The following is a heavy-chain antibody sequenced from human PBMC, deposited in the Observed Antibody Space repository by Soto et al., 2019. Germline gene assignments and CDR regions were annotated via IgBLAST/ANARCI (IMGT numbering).Heavy chain of an antibody. CDR2: MTASGVTM. Sequence: PWGSLRLSCAASGFTFSGHSLTWIRQAPGKGLEWIAYMTASGVTMYADSVKGRFTISRDNAKNSLYLQMDSLRVEDTVVYYCAREGGASTFDFDSWGQGTLVTVSS. CDR1: GFTFSGHS. V-gene: IGHV3-48*04. J-gene: IGHJ4*02. D-gene: IGHD3-16*01. CDR3: AREGGASTFDFDS.